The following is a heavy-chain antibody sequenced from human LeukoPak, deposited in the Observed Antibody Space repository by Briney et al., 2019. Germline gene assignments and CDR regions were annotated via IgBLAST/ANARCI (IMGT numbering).Heavy chain of an antibody. V-gene: IGHV3-23*01. CDR2: ISGSGGST. D-gene: IGHD3-9*01. CDR1: GFTFSSYA. CDR3: ANLAIHFDWLSQSSWFDP. J-gene: IGHJ5*02. Sequence: GGSLRLSCAASGFTFSSYAMSWVRQAPGKGLEWVSAISGSGGSTYYADSVKGRFTISRDNSKNTLYLQMNSLRAEDTAVYYCANLAIHFDWLSQSSWFDPWGQGTLVTVSS.